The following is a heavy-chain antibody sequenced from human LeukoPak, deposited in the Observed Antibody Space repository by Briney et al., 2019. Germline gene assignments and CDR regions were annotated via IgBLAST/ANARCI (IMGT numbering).Heavy chain of an antibody. CDR1: GGSISSYY. Sequence: SETLSLTCTVSGGSISSYYWSWIRQPPGKGLEWIGYVYYSGSTNYNPSLKSRVTISVDTSKNQFSLKLSSVTAADTAVYYCARDFGGGTNYFDYWGQGTLVTVSS. D-gene: IGHD3-16*01. V-gene: IGHV4-59*12. J-gene: IGHJ4*02. CDR2: VYYSGST. CDR3: ARDFGGGTNYFDY.